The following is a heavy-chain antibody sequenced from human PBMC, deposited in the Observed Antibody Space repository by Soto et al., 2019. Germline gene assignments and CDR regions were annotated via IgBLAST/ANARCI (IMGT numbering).Heavy chain of an antibody. D-gene: IGHD6-13*01. CDR3: ASAGSFEY. CDR2: IYSGGNT. Sequence: EVQVVESGGGLVEPGGSLRLSCAASGFTVSRNYMSWVRQAPGKGLQWVSVIYSGGNTYYADSVRGRFTVSRDNSKNTIHLQMSCLRVEDTAMYYCASAGSFEYWGQGTLVTVSS. CDR1: GFTVSRNY. V-gene: IGHV3-66*01. J-gene: IGHJ4*02.